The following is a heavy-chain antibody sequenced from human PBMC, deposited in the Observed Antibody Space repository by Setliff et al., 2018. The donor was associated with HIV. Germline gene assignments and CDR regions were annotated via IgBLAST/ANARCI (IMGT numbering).Heavy chain of an antibody. Sequence: ASVKVSCKASGYTFTAYYLHWVRQAPGQGLEWMGWINPNSGGTDYAQKFRGRVTMTRDTSISTAYMGLSRLTSDDTAVYYCARNPIQIKRWSPGETWFDTWGQGTLVTVSS. D-gene: IGHD5-18*01. CDR3: ARNPIQIKRWSPGETWFDT. V-gene: IGHV1-2*02. CDR1: GYTFTAYY. J-gene: IGHJ5*02. CDR2: INPNSGGT.